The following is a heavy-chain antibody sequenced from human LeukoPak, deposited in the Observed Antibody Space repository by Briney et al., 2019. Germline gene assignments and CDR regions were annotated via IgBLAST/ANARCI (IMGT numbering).Heavy chain of an antibody. D-gene: IGHD3-10*01. CDR2: IYYSGST. CDR3: AVLGSYLDY. Sequence: PSETLSLACAVSGASISSYYWGWIRQPPGKGLEWIGSIYYSGSTYYNPSLKSRVTISVDTSKNQFSLKLSSVTAADTAVYYCAVLGSYLDYWGQGTLVTVSS. V-gene: IGHV4-39*07. CDR1: GASISSYY. J-gene: IGHJ4*02.